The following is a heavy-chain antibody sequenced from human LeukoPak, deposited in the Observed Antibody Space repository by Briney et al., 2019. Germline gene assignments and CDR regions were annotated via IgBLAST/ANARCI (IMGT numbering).Heavy chain of an antibody. CDR2: INSNSGAT. CDR1: GYTFTDYY. J-gene: IGHJ4*02. CDR3: ARDGSLGY. D-gene: IGHD6-25*01. V-gene: IGHV1-2*02. Sequence: GASVKVSDKASGYTFTDYYIHWVRQAPGQGLEWMGWINSNSGATNYAQKFQGRVTMTRDTSISTAYMELTRLGSDDTAVYYCARDGSLGYWGQGTLVTVSS.